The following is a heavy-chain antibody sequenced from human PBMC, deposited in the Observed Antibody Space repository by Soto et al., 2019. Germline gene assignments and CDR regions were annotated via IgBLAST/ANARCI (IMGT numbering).Heavy chain of an antibody. Sequence: PSETLSLTCTVAGGSISSSSYYWGLISQPPRKGLEWIGSIYYSGSTYYNPSLKSRVTISVDTFKNQFSLKLSSVTAADTAVYYCAPLETSFTGDYYYGMDVPGQGTTVTVSS. CDR1: GGSISSSSYY. D-gene: IGHD3-10*01. V-gene: IGHV4-39*01. CDR3: APLETSFTGDYYYGMDV. J-gene: IGHJ6*02. CDR2: IYYSGST.